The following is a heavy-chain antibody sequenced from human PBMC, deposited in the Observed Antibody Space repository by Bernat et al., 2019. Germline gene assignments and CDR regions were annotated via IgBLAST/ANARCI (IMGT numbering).Heavy chain of an antibody. CDR3: AKEAAAGTDHYYYYGMDV. CDR2: ISWNSGSI. Sequence: EVQLVESGGGLVQPGRSLRLSCTASGFTFDDYAMHWVRQAPGKGLEWVSGISWNSGSIGYADSVKGRFTISRDNAKNSLYLQMNSLRAEDTALYYCAKEAAAGTDHYYYYGMDVWGQGTTVTVSS. D-gene: IGHD6-13*01. V-gene: IGHV3-9*01. J-gene: IGHJ6*02. CDR1: GFTFDDYA.